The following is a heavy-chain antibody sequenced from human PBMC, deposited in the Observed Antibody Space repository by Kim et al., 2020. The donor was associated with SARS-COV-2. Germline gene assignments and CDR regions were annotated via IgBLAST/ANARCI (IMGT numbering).Heavy chain of an antibody. J-gene: IGHJ4*02. CDR1: GFSLSNCA. CDR2: IEPRGVT. V-gene: IGHV3-23*01. Sequence: GGSLRLSCAAAGFSLSNCAISWVRQLPGKGLQWVSAIEPRGVTFYAASVRGRFTVSRDDSKNTVSLQMNGLRVEDTAIYYCAKVNWYDPTTYWGQGTLVAVSS. CDR3: AKVNWYDPTTY. D-gene: IGHD1-20*01.